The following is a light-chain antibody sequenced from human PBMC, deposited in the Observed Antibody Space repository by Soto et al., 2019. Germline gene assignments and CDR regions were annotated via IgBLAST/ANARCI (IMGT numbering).Light chain of an antibody. Sequence: DIQMTQSPSTLSASVGDRVTITCRASQSISSWLAWYKQKPGKAPKLLIYKASSLESGVPSRFSGSGYGTEFTLTISGLKPEDYATYYCQQYERYSTFGHGTKVDIK. CDR2: KAS. CDR3: QQYERYST. J-gene: IGKJ1*01. CDR1: QSISSW. V-gene: IGKV1-5*03.